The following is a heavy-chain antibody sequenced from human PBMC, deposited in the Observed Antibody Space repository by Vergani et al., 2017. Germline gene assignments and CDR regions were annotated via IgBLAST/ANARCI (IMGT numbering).Heavy chain of an antibody. CDR1: GGSFSGYY. Sequence: QVQLQQWGAGLLKPSETLSLTCAVYGGSFSGYYWSWIRQPPGKGLEWIGEINHSGSTNYNPSLKSRVTISVDTSKNQFSLKLSSVTAADTAVYYCARFTASLNYCSGGSGQSFDYWGQGTLVTVSS. CDR3: ARFTASLNYCSGGSGQSFDY. CDR2: INHSGST. D-gene: IGHD2-15*01. J-gene: IGHJ4*02. V-gene: IGHV4-34*01.